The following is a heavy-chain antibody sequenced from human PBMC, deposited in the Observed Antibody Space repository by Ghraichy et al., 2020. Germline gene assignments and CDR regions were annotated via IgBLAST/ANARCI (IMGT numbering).Heavy chain of an antibody. CDR1: GFTFSSYS. CDR2: ISSSSSYI. CDR3: AREHKDIVATCFDY. J-gene: IGHJ4*02. V-gene: IGHV3-21*01. D-gene: IGHD5-12*01. Sequence: GGSLRLSCAASGFTFSSYSMNWVRQAPGKGLEWVSSISSSSSYIYYADSVKGRFTISRDNAKNSLYLQMNSLRAEDTAVYYCAREHKDIVATCFDYWGQGTLVTVSS.